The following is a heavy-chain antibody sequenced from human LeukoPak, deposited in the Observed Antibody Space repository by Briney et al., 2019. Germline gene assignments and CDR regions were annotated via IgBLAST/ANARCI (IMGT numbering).Heavy chain of an antibody. CDR3: ARGLYYDSSGYRY. Sequence: SETLSLTCTVSGGSISSSSYYWGWIRQPPGKGLEWIGSIYYSGSTYYNPSLKSRVTISVDTSKNQFSLKLSSVTAADTAVYYCARGLYYDSSGYRYWGQGTLVTVSS. D-gene: IGHD3-22*01. CDR1: GGSISSSSYY. V-gene: IGHV4-39*07. CDR2: IYYSGST. J-gene: IGHJ4*02.